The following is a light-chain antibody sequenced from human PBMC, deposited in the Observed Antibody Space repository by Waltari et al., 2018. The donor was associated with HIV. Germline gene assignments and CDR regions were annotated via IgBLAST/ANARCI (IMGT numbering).Light chain of an antibody. Sequence: EIVITQSPATLSVSPGERVTVSCRASQTVSSSLAWYQQKPGQAPRLLIYGASTRATGIAARFSGSGSGTEFALTISSLQSEDFAVYYCQQYNDWPLTFGGGTRVEIK. CDR2: GAS. CDR1: QTVSSS. CDR3: QQYNDWPLT. J-gene: IGKJ4*01. V-gene: IGKV3-15*01.